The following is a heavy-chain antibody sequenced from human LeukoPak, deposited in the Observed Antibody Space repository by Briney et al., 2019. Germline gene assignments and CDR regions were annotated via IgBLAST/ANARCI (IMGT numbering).Heavy chain of an antibody. D-gene: IGHD6-13*01. CDR1: GFTFSSYG. V-gene: IGHV3-30*02. J-gene: IGHJ4*02. CDR2: IRYDGSNK. Sequence: PGGSLRLSCAASGFTFSSYGMHWVRQAPGKGLEWVAFIRYDGSNKYYADSVKGRFTISRDNSKNTLYLQMNSLRAEDTAVYYCAKDLSQYSSSWYTDWGQGTLVTVSS. CDR3: AKDLSQYSSSWYTD.